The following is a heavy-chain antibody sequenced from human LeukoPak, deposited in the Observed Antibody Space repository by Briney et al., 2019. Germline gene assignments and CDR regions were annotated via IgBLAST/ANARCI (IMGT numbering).Heavy chain of an antibody. D-gene: IGHD6-13*01. V-gene: IGHV3-74*01. CDR1: GFAFSTYW. J-gene: IGHJ4*02. Sequence: PGGSLRLSCAASGFAFSTYWMHWVRQAPGKGLVWVSRIRTDGGSTYYADSVKGRFTISRDNSKNTLYLQMNSLRAEDTAVYYCAKDLGSYSSSLYYWGQGTLVTVSS. CDR2: IRTDGGST. CDR3: AKDLGSYSSSLYY.